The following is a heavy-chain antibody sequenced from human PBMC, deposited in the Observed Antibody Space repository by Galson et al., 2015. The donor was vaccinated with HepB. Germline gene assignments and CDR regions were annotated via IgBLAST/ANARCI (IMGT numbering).Heavy chain of an antibody. CDR1: GGTFSSYA. Sequence: SVKVSCKASGGTFSSYAISWVRQAPGQGLEWMGRIIPILGIANYAQKFQGRVTITADKSTSTAYMELSSLRSEDTAVYYCARARSHYDFWSGYFDYWGQGTLVTVSS. J-gene: IGHJ4*02. D-gene: IGHD3-3*01. CDR3: ARARSHYDFWSGYFDY. CDR2: IIPILGIA. V-gene: IGHV1-69*04.